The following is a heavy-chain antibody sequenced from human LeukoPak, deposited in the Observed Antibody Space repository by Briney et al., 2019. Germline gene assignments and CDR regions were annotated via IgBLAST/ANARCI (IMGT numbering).Heavy chain of an antibody. D-gene: IGHD6-13*01. CDR1: GFTFSSYW. J-gene: IGHJ5*02. V-gene: IGHV3-7*01. CDR3: ARPGIAAAGLYNWFDP. CDR2: IKQDGSEK. Sequence: GGSLRLSCAASGFTFSSYWMSWVRQAPGKGLEWVANIKQDGSEKYYVDSVKGRFTISRDNAKNSLYLQMNSLRAEDTAVYYCARPGIAAAGLYNWFDPWGQGTLVTVSS.